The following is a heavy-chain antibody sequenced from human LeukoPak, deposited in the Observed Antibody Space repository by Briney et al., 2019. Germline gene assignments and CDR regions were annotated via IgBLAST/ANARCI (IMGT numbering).Heavy chain of an antibody. CDR1: GFTFSSYS. CDR3: AREFGGYSYGPPGYYGMDV. J-gene: IGHJ6*02. Sequence: GGSLRLSCAASGFTFSSYSMNWVRQAPGKGLEWVSYISSSSSTIYYADSVKGRFTISRDNAKNSLYLQMNSLRAEDTAVYYCAREFGGYSYGPPGYYGMDVWGQGTTVTVSS. CDR2: ISSSSSTI. D-gene: IGHD5-18*01. V-gene: IGHV3-48*01.